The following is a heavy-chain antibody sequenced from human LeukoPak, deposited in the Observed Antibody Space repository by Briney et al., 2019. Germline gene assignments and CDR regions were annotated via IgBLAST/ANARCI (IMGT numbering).Heavy chain of an antibody. D-gene: IGHD5-18*01. Sequence: PGGSLRLSCAASGFTVSSNYMSWVRQAPGKGLEWVSVIYSGGSTYYADSVKGRFTISRDNSKNTLYLQVNSLRAEDTAVYYCARGSGYSYGYDSLFDYWGQGTLVTVSS. CDR3: ARGSGYSYGYDSLFDY. J-gene: IGHJ4*02. CDR2: IYSGGST. CDR1: GFTVSSNY. V-gene: IGHV3-66*01.